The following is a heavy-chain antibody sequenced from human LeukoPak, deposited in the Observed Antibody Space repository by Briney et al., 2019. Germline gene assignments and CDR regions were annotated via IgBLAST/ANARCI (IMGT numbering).Heavy chain of an antibody. J-gene: IGHJ4*02. Sequence: RPGGSLRLSCAASGFTFDDYGMSWVRQAPGKGLEWVSGINWNGGSTGYADSVKGRFTISRDNAKNSLYLQMNSLRAEDTAVYYCARPPRGRYGDYVYFDYWGQGTLVTVSS. V-gene: IGHV3-20*04. CDR1: GFTFDDYG. D-gene: IGHD4-17*01. CDR2: INWNGGST. CDR3: ARPPRGRYGDYVYFDY.